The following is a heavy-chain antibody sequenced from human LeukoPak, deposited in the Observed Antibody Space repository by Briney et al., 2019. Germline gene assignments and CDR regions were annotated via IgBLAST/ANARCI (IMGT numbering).Heavy chain of an antibody. CDR1: GFTFSSYS. V-gene: IGHV3-7*01. D-gene: IGHD3-3*01. Sequence: GGSLRLSCAASGFTFSSYSMSWVRQAPGKGLEWVANIKQDGSEKYYVDSVKGRFTISRDNAKNSLYLQMNSLRAEDTAVYYCARDERSGYPDYWGRGTLVTVSS. CDR2: IKQDGSEK. J-gene: IGHJ4*02. CDR3: ARDERSGYPDY.